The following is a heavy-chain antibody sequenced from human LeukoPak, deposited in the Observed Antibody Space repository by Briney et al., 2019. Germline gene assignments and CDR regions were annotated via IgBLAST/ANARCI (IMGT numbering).Heavy chain of an antibody. Sequence: AASVKVSCKASGYTFTSYGISWVRQAPGQGLEWMGWISAYNGNTNYAQKLQGRVTMTTDTSTSTAYMELRSLRSDDTAVYYCARDGYYYGSGSPFDYWGQGTLVTVSS. V-gene: IGHV1-18*01. J-gene: IGHJ4*02. CDR2: ISAYNGNT. CDR1: GYTFTSYG. CDR3: ARDGYYYGSGSPFDY. D-gene: IGHD3-10*01.